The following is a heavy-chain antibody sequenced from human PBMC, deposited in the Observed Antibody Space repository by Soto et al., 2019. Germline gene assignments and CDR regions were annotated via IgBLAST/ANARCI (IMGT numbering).Heavy chain of an antibody. V-gene: IGHV3-11*01. CDR3: ARDGVLATGPIDY. D-gene: IGHD5-12*01. J-gene: IGHJ4*02. CDR1: GFTLSDYY. Sequence: GSLRLSCAASGFTLSDYYMSWIRQAPGKGLEWLSYISSSGGTIYYVDSVKGRFTISRDNARNSLYLQMNSLRAEDTAVYYCARDGVLATGPIDYWGQGTLVTVSS. CDR2: ISSSGGTI.